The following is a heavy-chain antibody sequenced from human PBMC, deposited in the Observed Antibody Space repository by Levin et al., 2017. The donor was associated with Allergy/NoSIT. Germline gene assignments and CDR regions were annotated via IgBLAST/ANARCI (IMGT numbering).Heavy chain of an antibody. Sequence: SCAASGFTFTTYAMSWVRQAPGKGLEWVSAITNNGGTTFYVDSVKGRFTISRDNSKNTLDLQMSSLRAEDTAVYYCAKEGRYGGSSWYPGYFDSCGRGTLVSVSS. CDR2: ITNNGGTT. V-gene: IGHV3-23*01. J-gene: IGHJ4*02. CDR1: GFTFTTYA. D-gene: IGHD6-13*01. CDR3: AKEGRYGGSSWYPGYFDS.